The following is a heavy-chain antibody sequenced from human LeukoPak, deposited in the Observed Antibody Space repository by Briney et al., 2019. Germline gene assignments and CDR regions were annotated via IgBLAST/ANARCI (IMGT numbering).Heavy chain of an antibody. D-gene: IGHD6-19*01. J-gene: IGHJ5*02. Sequence: SETLSLTCTVSGGSINNFYWSWGRHPPGKGLEWIGYIYSDGSAIYKPSLKSRLIMSVDPSKNHFSLNLNYVTAADTAVYYCARFQWQGSKRFDPWGRGILITV. CDR2: IYSDGSA. CDR1: GGSINNFY. V-gene: IGHV4-59*01. CDR3: ARFQWQGSKRFDP.